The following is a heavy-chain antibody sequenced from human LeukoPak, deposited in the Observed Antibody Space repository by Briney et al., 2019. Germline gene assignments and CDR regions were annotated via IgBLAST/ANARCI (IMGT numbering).Heavy chain of an antibody. Sequence: SETLSLTCAVYGGSFSGYYWSWIRQPPGKGLEWIGEINHSGSTNYNPSLKSRVTMSVDTSKNQFSLKLSSVTAADTAAYYCARSNYVWGSYRPRQSDAFDIWGQGTMVTVSS. CDR2: INHSGST. CDR1: GGSFSGYY. J-gene: IGHJ3*02. D-gene: IGHD3-16*02. CDR3: ARSNYVWGSYRPRQSDAFDI. V-gene: IGHV4-34*01.